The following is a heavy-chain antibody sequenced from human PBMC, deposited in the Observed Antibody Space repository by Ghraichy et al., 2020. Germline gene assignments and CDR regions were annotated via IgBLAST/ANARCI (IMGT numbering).Heavy chain of an antibody. CDR3: ARSAGSGTYWDFDY. J-gene: IGHJ4*02. V-gene: IGHV4-39*01. D-gene: IGHD3-10*01. Sequence: NLSLTCTVSGGSIGISSHYWGWIRQPPGKGLEWIGSVYYTGSTFYNPSLKSRVTVSGDTSQNQFSLKLSSVTAADTAVYYCARSAGSGTYWDFDYWGQGTLVTVSS. CDR2: VYYTGST. CDR1: GGSIGISSHY.